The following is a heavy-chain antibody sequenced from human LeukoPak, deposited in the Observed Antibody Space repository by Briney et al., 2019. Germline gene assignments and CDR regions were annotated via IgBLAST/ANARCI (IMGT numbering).Heavy chain of an antibody. CDR2: IYYSGST. Sequence: SETLSLTCTVSGDSISSYYGSWVRQPPGKGLEWDGYIYYSGSTNYNPSLKSRVTISVDTSKNQFSLKLSSVTAADTAVYYCARDSVRGIAAAGLFDPWGQGTLVTVSS. CDR3: ARDSVRGIAAAGLFDP. D-gene: IGHD6-13*01. CDR1: GDSISSYY. J-gene: IGHJ5*02. V-gene: IGHV4-59*01.